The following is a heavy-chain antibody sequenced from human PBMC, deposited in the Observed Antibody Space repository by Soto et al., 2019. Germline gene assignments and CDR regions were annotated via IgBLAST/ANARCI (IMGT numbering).Heavy chain of an antibody. V-gene: IGHV4-61*01. J-gene: IGHJ4*02. CDR2: IYHSGST. Sequence: SETLSLTCTVSNGSISSAIYYWGWIRQPPGKGLEWIGYIYHSGSTNYNPSLKSRVTISVDTSKNQFSLKLSSVTAADTAVYYCARDRSGWRYYFDYWGQGTLVTVSS. CDR3: ARDRSGWRYYFDY. CDR1: NGSISSAIYY. D-gene: IGHD6-19*01.